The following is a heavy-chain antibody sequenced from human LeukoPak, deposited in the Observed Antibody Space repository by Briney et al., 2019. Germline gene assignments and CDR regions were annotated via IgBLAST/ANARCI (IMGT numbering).Heavy chain of an antibody. D-gene: IGHD7-27*01. V-gene: IGHV3-48*01. J-gene: IGHJ3*02. Sequence: GGSLRLSCAASGFTFSSYAMNWVRQAPGEGLEWVSFISPSGTSTYYADSVKGRFTISRDNADNSLFLQMSSLRVEDTAVYYCARAPRQILTGDAFDIWGQETMVTVSS. CDR3: ARAPRQILTGDAFDI. CDR2: ISPSGTST. CDR1: GFTFSSYA.